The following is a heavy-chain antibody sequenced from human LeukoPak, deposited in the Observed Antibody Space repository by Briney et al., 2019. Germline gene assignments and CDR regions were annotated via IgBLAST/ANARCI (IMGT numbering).Heavy chain of an antibody. Sequence: SETLSLTCTVSGGSISSYYWSWIRQPPGKGLEWRGYIYYSGSTNYNPSLKSRVTISVDTSKNQFSLKLSSVTAADTAVYYCARDGFAYGGKEHNWFDPWGQGTLVIVSS. CDR1: GGSISSYY. CDR3: ARDGFAYGGKEHNWFDP. J-gene: IGHJ5*02. V-gene: IGHV4-59*01. CDR2: IYYSGST. D-gene: IGHD4-23*01.